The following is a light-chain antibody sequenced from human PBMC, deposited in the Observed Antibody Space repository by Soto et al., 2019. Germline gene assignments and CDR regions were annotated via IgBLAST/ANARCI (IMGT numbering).Light chain of an antibody. CDR3: QQSYTTPNN. CDR2: GAS. CDR1: QRINTY. V-gene: IGKV1-39*01. J-gene: IGKJ1*01. Sequence: DILMPQSPSSLSASVGDSVTIRCRPSQRINTYLNWYQQKPGKAPKVXVYGASGLPSGVSSRFSGSGSGTDFTLTISSLQPEDFATYYCQQSYTTPNNFGQGTQVDIK.